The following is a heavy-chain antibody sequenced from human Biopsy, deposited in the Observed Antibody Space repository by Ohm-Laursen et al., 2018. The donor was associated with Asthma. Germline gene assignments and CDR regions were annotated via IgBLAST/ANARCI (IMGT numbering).Heavy chain of an antibody. Sequence: SETLSLTCSVSGDSISNYYWSWIRQPPGKGLESIGHVYYSGSTNYNPSLKSRVTISIDASKNQFSLKLTSVTAADTAVYYCARGVDRVTGLLDHFDSWGQGTLVTVSS. CDR1: GDSISNYY. CDR2: VYYSGST. J-gene: IGHJ4*02. D-gene: IGHD2-21*02. V-gene: IGHV4-59*01. CDR3: ARGVDRVTGLLDHFDS.